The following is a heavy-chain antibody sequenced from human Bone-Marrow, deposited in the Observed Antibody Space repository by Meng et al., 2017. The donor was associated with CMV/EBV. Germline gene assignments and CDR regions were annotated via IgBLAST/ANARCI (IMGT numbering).Heavy chain of an antibody. CDR2: INHSGST. CDR1: GGSFSGYY. J-gene: IGHJ4*02. D-gene: IGHD1-1*01. V-gene: IGHV4-34*01. CDR3: ASYGYTNYSDY. Sequence: GSLRLSCAVYGGSFSGYYWSWIRQPPGKGLEWIGEINHSGSTNYNPSLKSRVTISVDTSKNQFSLKLSSVTAADTAVYYCASYGYTNYSDYWGQGTLVTGSS.